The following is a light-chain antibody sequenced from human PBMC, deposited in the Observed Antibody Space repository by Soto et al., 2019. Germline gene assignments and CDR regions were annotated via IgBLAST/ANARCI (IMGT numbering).Light chain of an antibody. Sequence: EIPMTQCHSTLSASGLDRVTINCRASQSISSWLAWYQQKPGKAPKLLIYDASSLESGVPSRFSGSGSGTEFTLTISSLQPEDFATYYCQQYNSYWTFGQGTKVDIK. J-gene: IGKJ1*01. CDR2: DAS. CDR3: QQYNSYWT. V-gene: IGKV1-5*01. CDR1: QSISSW.